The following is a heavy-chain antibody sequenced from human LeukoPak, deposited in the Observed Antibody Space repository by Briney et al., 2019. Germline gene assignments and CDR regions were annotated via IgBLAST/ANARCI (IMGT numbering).Heavy chain of an antibody. J-gene: IGHJ4*02. D-gene: IGHD3-10*01. CDR1: GYTFTSYG. CDR3: ARDKKTAGYYGSGEDY. CDR2: ISAYNGNT. Sequence: EASVKVSCKASGYTFTSYGISWVRQAPGQGLEWMGWISAYNGNTNYAQKLQGRVTMTTDTSTSTAYMELRSLRSDDTAVYYCARDKKTAGYYGSGEDYWGQGTLVTVSS. V-gene: IGHV1-18*01.